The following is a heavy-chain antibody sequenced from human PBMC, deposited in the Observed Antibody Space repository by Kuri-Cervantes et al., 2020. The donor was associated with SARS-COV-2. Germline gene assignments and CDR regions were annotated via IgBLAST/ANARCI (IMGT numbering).Heavy chain of an antibody. CDR1: GGSISSSSYY. CDR3: ASRLGGMRSYYFDY. Sequence: ESLKISCTVSGGSISSSSYYWGWIRQPPGKGLEWIGSIYYSGSTYHNPSLKSRVTISVDTSKNQFSLKLSSVTAADTAVYYCASRLGGMRSYYFDYWGQGTLVTVSS. D-gene: IGHD2-8*01. J-gene: IGHJ4*02. CDR2: IYYSGST. V-gene: IGHV4-39*07.